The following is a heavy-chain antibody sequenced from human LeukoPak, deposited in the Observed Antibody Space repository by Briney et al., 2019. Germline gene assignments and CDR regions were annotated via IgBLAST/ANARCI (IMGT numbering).Heavy chain of an antibody. Sequence: GGSLRLSCAASGFTFSSYAMHWVRQAPGKGLEWVAVISYDGSNKYYADSVKGRFTISRDNSKNTLYLQMNSLRAEDTAVHYCARDLPLEYWGQGTLVTVSS. J-gene: IGHJ4*02. CDR3: ARDLPLEY. CDR1: GFTFSSYA. V-gene: IGHV3-30-3*01. CDR2: ISYDGSNK. D-gene: IGHD5/OR15-5a*01.